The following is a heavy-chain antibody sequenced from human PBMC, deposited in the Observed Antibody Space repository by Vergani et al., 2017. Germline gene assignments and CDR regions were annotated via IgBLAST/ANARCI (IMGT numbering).Heavy chain of an antibody. J-gene: IGHJ5*02. CDR1: GYSISSGYY. CDR3: ARVQAPHYYGSGSNWFDP. V-gene: IGHV4-38-2*02. CDR2: IYHSGST. Sequence: QVQLQESGPGLVKPSETLSLTCTVSGYSISSGYYWGWIRQPPGKGLEWIGSIYHSGSTYYNPSLKSRVTISVDTSKNQFSLKLSSVTAADTAVYYCARVQAPHYYGSGSNWFDPWGQGTLVTVSS. D-gene: IGHD3-10*01.